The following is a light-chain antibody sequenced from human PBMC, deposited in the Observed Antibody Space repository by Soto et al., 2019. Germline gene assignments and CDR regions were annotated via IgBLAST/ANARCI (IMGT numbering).Light chain of an antibody. CDR3: LHYDSDSEG. J-gene: IGKJ1*01. CDR1: QTSSSW. V-gene: IGKV1-5*03. CDR2: KAS. Sequence: DIQMTQSPSTLSGPVGDRVTITCRASQTSSSWLAWYQQKPGKAPKLLIYKASTLKSGVPSRFSGSGSGTEFTLTITTLNPDDFAPNNGLHYDSDSEGFGQETKV.